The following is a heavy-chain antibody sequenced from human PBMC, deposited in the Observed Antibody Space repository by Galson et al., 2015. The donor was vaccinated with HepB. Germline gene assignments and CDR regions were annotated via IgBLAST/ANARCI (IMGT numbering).Heavy chain of an antibody. V-gene: IGHV1-46*03. Sequence: SVKVSCKASGYTFTSYYMHWVRQAPGQGLEWMGIINPSGGSTSYAQKFQGRVTMTRDTSTSTVYMELSSLRSEDTAVYYCARQRSKITGTRVNRFDPWGQGTLVTVSS. CDR3: ARQRSKITGTRVNRFDP. J-gene: IGHJ5*02. CDR1: GYTFTSYY. D-gene: IGHD1-20*01. CDR2: INPSGGST.